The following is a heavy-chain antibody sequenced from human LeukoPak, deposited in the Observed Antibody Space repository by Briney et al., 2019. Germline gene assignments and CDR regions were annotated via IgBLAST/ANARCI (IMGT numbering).Heavy chain of an antibody. J-gene: IGHJ4*02. CDR3: ARGNYGDDSYYFDY. CDR1: GVSVSSSY. CDR2: IYSDGRT. V-gene: IGHV3-53*01. Sequence: PGGSLRLPCAASGVSVSSSYMSWVRQAPGKGLEWVSVIYSDGRTFYAGSVKGRFTISRDSSKNTVYLQMNSLRVEDTAVYYCARGNYGDDSYYFDYWGRGALVTVSS. D-gene: IGHD4-17*01.